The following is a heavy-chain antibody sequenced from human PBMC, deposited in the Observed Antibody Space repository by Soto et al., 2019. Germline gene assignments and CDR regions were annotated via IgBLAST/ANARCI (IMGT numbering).Heavy chain of an antibody. CDR2: SSYAGGAT. CDR1: GFTFSTDA. V-gene: IGHV3-23*01. Sequence: GGSLRLSCAASGFTFSTDAMSWVRQAPGKGLEWVSSSSYAGGATYYADSVKGRFTFSRDNSRDTLYLQMNSLRADDTAVYYCARVGVSSNSDYWGQGTLVTVSS. CDR3: ARVGVSSNSDY. D-gene: IGHD3-16*01. J-gene: IGHJ4*02.